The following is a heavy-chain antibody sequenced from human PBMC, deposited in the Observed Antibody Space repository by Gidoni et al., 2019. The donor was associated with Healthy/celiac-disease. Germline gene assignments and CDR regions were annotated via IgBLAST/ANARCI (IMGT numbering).Heavy chain of an antibody. CDR3: ARASYGSGSYYSNWFDP. CDR1: GGSFSGYY. Sequence: QVQLQQWGAGLLKPSETLSLTCAVYGGSFSGYYWSWIRQPPGKGLEWIREINHSGSTNYNPSLKSRVTISVDTSKNQFSLKLSSVTAADTAVYYCARASYGSGSYYSNWFDPWGQGTLVTVSS. J-gene: IGHJ5*02. D-gene: IGHD3-10*01. CDR2: INHSGST. V-gene: IGHV4-34*01.